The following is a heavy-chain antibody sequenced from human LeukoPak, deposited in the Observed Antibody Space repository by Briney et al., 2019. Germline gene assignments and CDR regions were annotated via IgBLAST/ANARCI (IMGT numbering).Heavy chain of an antibody. D-gene: IGHD5-18*01. J-gene: IGHJ4*02. CDR3: ARRVADTAMDTPFDY. Sequence: PSQTLSLTCSVSGGSISSGSYYWGWIRQPAGKGLEWIGRIYTSGSTNYNPSLKSRVTISVDTSKNQFSLKLSSVTAADTAVYYCARRVADTAMDTPFDYWGQGTLVTVSS. CDR2: IYTSGST. V-gene: IGHV4-61*02. CDR1: GGSISSGSYY.